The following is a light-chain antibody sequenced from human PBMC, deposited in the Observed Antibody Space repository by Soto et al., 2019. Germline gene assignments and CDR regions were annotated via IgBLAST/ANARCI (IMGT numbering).Light chain of an antibody. J-gene: IGKJ1*01. CDR3: QQSSSTPWT. CDR2: GAS. V-gene: IGKV1-39*01. Sequence: DIQMTQSPSSLSASVGDRVTITCRASQSISTYLNWYQQKPGKAPNPLIYGASNLQSGVPSRFSGSGSGTDFTLTISSLQPEDFATYYCQQSSSTPWTFGQGTKVEIK. CDR1: QSISTY.